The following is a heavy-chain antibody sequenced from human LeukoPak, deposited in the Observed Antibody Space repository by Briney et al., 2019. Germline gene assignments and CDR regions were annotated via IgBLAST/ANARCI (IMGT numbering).Heavy chain of an antibody. J-gene: IGHJ4*02. CDR1: GYTFTGYY. CDR3: ARQGGYDSSGYYYGSLVY. V-gene: IGHV1-2*06. Sequence: ASVKVSCKASGYTFTGYYRHWVRQAPGQGLEWMGRINPNSGGTNYAQKFQGRVTMTRDTSISTAYMELSRLRSDDTAVYYCARQGGYDSSGYYYGSLVYWGQGTLVTVSS. CDR2: INPNSGGT. D-gene: IGHD3-22*01.